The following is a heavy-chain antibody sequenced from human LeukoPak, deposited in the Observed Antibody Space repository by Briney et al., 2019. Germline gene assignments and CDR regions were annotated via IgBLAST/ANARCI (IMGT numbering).Heavy chain of an antibody. CDR1: GYTFTGYY. D-gene: IGHD4-17*01. CDR3: AGGPHDYGDGYGFDY. J-gene: IGHJ4*02. CDR2: INPNSGGT. V-gene: IGHV1-2*06. Sequence: ASVKVSCKPSGYTFTGYYMHWVRQAPGQGLEWMGRINPNSGGTNYAQKFQGRVTMTRDTSISTAYMELSRLRSDDTAVYYCAGGPHDYGDGYGFDYWGQGTLVTVSP.